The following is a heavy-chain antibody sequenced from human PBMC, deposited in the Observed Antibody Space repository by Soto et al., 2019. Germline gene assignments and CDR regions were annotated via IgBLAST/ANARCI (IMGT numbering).Heavy chain of an antibody. Sequence: GGSLRLSCAASGFTFSDYWMHWLRQAPGKGLVWVSRLSPDGRSTSYADSVKGRFTISRDNAKNSLYLQMNSLRAEDTAVYYCARDIGIVGATIGAFDIWGQGTMVTVSS. D-gene: IGHD1-26*01. CDR3: ARDIGIVGATIGAFDI. V-gene: IGHV3-74*01. CDR1: GFTFSDYW. J-gene: IGHJ3*02. CDR2: LSPDGRST.